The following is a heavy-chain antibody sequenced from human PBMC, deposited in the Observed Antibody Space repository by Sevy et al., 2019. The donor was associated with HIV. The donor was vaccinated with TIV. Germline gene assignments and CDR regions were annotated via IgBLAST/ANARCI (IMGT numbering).Heavy chain of an antibody. J-gene: IGHJ4*02. Sequence: GGSLRLSCAASGFTFSTYNMNWVRQAPGKGLEWISYISSSSNTIDYADSVKGRFTISRDNVKNSVYLQMNSLRGEDTAVYYCTRGKGSSDYWGQGTLVTVSS. V-gene: IGHV3-48*01. CDR1: GFTFSTYN. D-gene: IGHD6-6*01. CDR2: ISSSSNTI. CDR3: TRGKGSSDY.